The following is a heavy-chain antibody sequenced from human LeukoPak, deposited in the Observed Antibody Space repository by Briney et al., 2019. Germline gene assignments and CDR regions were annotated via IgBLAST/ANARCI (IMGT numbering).Heavy chain of an antibody. CDR1: GFTFSNYD. V-gene: IGHV3-13*04. CDR2: IGTAGDT. Sequence: GGSLRLTCAASGFTFSNYDMHWVRQATGKGLEWVSAIGTAGDTYYQGSVRGRFTMSRENAKNSLYLQMNSLTAGDTAVYYCARGADTHFDYWGQGILVTVSS. CDR3: ARGADTHFDY. J-gene: IGHJ4*02. D-gene: IGHD2-15*01.